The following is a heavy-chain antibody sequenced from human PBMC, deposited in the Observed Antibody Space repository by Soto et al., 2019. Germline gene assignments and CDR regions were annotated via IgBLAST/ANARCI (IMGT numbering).Heavy chain of an antibody. CDR2: INAGNGNT. CDR3: AKNGGSGRKDYYYYYMDV. Sequence: QVQLVQSGAEVKKPGASVKVSCKASGYTFTSYAMHWVRQAPGQRLEWMGWINAGNGNTKYSQKFQGRVTITRDTTASRAYMELSSLRSEDTAVYYCAKNGGSGRKDYYYYYMDVCGKGTTVTVSS. V-gene: IGHV1-3*01. D-gene: IGHD3-10*01. CDR1: GYTFTSYA. J-gene: IGHJ6*03.